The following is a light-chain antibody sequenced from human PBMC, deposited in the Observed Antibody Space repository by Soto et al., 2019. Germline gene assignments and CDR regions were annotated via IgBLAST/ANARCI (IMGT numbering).Light chain of an antibody. CDR3: DTSDSSLGAYV. Sequence: QSALTQPPSVSAAPGQKVTISCSGSSSNIGNNYVSWFQQLPGTAPKLLIYENNKRPSGIPDRFSGSKSGTSATLGITGLQTGDEADDYCDTSDSSLGAYVFASGTKVTVL. J-gene: IGLJ1*01. CDR1: SSNIGNNY. V-gene: IGLV1-51*02. CDR2: ENN.